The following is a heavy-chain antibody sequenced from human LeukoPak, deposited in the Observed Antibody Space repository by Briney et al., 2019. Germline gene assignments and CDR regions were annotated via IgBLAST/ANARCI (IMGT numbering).Heavy chain of an antibody. CDR3: ARVSYGDYGCYYYMDV. J-gene: IGHJ6*03. CDR1: GYTFTSYD. CDR2: MNPNSGNT. Sequence: EASVKVSCKASGYTFTSYDINWVRQATGQGLEWMGWMNPNSGNTGYAQKFQGRVTMTRNTSISTAYMELSSLRSEDTAVYYCARVSYGDYGCYYYMDVWGKGTTVTISS. D-gene: IGHD4-17*01. V-gene: IGHV1-8*01.